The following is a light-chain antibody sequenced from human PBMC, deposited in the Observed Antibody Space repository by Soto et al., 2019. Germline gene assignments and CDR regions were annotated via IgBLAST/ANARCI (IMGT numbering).Light chain of an antibody. J-gene: IGLJ1*01. CDR2: AVT. V-gene: IGLV2-8*01. CDR3: SSYAGSGNFPYV. CDR1: SSDVGGYDY. Sequence: QSALTQPPSASGSPGQSVTISCTGTSSDVGGYDYVSWYQQHPGKAPKLMIYAVTKRPSGVPDRFSGSKSGNTASLTVSGLQAEDEADYYRSSYAGSGNFPYVFGTGTKLTVL.